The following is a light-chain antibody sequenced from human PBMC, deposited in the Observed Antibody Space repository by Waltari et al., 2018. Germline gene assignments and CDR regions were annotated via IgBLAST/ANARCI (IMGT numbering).Light chain of an antibody. CDR2: GAS. V-gene: IGKV3-15*01. CDR3: QQYNNWPRT. Sequence: EIVMTQSPATLSVFPGERATLSCRASQSVSSNLAWYQQKPGQAPRLFIFGASTRATGIPAMFSGSGSGTEFTLTISSLQSEDFAVYYCQQYNNWPRTFGQGTKVEIK. CDR1: QSVSSN. J-gene: IGKJ1*01.